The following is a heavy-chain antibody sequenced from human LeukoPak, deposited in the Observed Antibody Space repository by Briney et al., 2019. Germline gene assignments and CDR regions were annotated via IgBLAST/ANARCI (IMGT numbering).Heavy chain of an antibody. CDR1: GFTFSKYW. Sequence: PGGSLRLSCAASGFTFSKYWMLWARQAPGKGLESVSRINTDGTVTTYADSVKGRFTVSRDNADNTTFLQMNSVRDEDTAVYYCATKQWLAPPPDSWGQGTPVTVCS. D-gene: IGHD6-19*01. CDR3: ATKQWLAPPPDS. J-gene: IGHJ4*02. CDR2: INTDGTVT. V-gene: IGHV3-74*01.